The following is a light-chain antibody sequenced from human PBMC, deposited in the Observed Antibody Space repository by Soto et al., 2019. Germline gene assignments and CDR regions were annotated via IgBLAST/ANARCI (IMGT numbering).Light chain of an antibody. Sequence: QSALTQPPSASGSPGQSVTISCTGTSSDDGGYDYVSWYQQHPGKAPKLMIFEVSQRPSGVPDRFSGSKSGNTASLTVSGLQAEDEGDYYCSSYGGSNNFVLLGGGTKLTVL. V-gene: IGLV2-8*01. CDR3: SSYGGSNNFVL. CDR2: EVS. CDR1: SSDDGGYDY. J-gene: IGLJ2*01.